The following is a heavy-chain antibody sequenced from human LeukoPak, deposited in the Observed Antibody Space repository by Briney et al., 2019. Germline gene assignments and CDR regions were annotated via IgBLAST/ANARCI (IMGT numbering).Heavy chain of an antibody. J-gene: IGHJ5*02. Sequence: PSETLSLTCAVSAYSVSSGFYWGWIRQPPGKGLEWIGNIYYSGSTYCNPSLKSRLTISVDTSKNQLSLKLSSVTATDTAVYYCATSAQNSTGYYYSFDPWGQGTLVTVSS. CDR1: AYSVSSGFY. CDR2: IYYSGST. V-gene: IGHV4-38-2*01. CDR3: ATSAQNSTGYYYSFDP. D-gene: IGHD3-22*01.